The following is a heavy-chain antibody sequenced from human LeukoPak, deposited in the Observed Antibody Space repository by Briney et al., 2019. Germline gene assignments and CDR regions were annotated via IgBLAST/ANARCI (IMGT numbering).Heavy chain of an antibody. CDR1: GFTFSSFG. J-gene: IGHJ6*03. D-gene: IGHD1-26*01. CDR2: ISGSGGST. Sequence: PGGSLRLSCAASGFTFSSFGMSWVRQAPGKGLEWVSAISGSGGSTNYAASVKGRFTISRDNSKNTLYLQMGSLRAEDMAVYYCARDGFYISGSYFSYYYMDVWGKGTTVTVSS. CDR3: ARDGFYISGSYFSYYYMDV. V-gene: IGHV3-23*01.